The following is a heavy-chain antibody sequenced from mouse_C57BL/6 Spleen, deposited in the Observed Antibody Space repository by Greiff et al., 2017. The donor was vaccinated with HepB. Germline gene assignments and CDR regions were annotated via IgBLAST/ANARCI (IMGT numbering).Heavy chain of an antibody. Sequence: EVKLMESGGGLVKPGGSLKLSCAASGFTFSSYAMSWVRQTPEKRLEWVATISDGGSYTYYPDNVKGRFTIARDNAKNNLYLQMSHLKSEDTAMYYCARDEEPITTVVATPFDYWGQGTTLTVSS. CDR1: GFTFSSYA. CDR3: ARDEEPITTVVATPFDY. J-gene: IGHJ2*01. V-gene: IGHV5-4*01. D-gene: IGHD1-1*01. CDR2: ISDGGSYT.